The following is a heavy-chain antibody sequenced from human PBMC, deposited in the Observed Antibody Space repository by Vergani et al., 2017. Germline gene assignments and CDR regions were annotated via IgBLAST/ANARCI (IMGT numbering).Heavy chain of an antibody. J-gene: IGHJ4*02. V-gene: IGHV3-30*18. CDR1: GFTFSSYG. Sequence: QVQLVESGGGVVQPGRSLRLSCAASGFTFSSYGMHWVRQAPGQGLEWVSVISYAVSNKYYADSLKGRFTISRDNSKNTLYLQMNSRRAEDTAVYYCAKDPPHDYGDQYFDCWGQGTLVTVSS. D-gene: IGHD4-17*01. CDR2: ISYAVSNK. CDR3: AKDPPHDYGDQYFDC.